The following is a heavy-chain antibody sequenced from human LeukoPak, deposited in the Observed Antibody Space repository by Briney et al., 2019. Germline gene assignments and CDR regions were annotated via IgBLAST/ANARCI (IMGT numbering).Heavy chain of an antibody. J-gene: IGHJ3*02. D-gene: IGHD6-6*01. CDR2: IYYSGRT. Sequence: SETLSLTCTVSGGSISSSSYYWGWIRQPPGKGLEWIGNIYYSGRTYYNPSLKSRVTISLDTSKNQFSLRLSSVTAADTAVYHCATDSSSYDAFDIWGQGTMVTVSS. CDR1: GGSISSSSYY. V-gene: IGHV4-39*07. CDR3: ATDSSSYDAFDI.